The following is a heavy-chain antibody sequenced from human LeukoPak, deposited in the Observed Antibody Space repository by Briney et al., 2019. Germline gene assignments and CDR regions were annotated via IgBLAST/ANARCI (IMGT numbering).Heavy chain of an antibody. Sequence: ASVKVSCKASGYTFTSYDINWVRQATGQGLEWMEWMNPNSGNTGYAQKFQGRVTITRNTSISTAYMELSSLRSEDTAVYYCASGYSYGTFDYWGQGTLVTVSS. J-gene: IGHJ4*02. D-gene: IGHD5-18*01. CDR3: ASGYSYGTFDY. CDR1: GYTFTSYD. CDR2: MNPNSGNT. V-gene: IGHV1-8*03.